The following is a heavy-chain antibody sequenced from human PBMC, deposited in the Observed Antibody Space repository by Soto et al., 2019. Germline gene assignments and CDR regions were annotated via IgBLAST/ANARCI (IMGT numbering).Heavy chain of an antibody. CDR3: ASPKIAFYNWFDP. D-gene: IGHD3-3*02. CDR2: VYYTGNT. Sequence: SETLSLTCTVSGGSISTSSWNWIRQAPGKGLEWIGCVYYTGNTNYNPSLKSRVTISVDTSKNQFSLKLSSVTAADTAVYYCASPKIAFYNWFDPWGQGTLVTVSS. J-gene: IGHJ5*02. CDR1: GGSISTSS. V-gene: IGHV4-59*12.